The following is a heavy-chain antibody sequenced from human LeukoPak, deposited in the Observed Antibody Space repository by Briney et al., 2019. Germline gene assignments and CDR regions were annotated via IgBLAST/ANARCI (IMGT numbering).Heavy chain of an antibody. V-gene: IGHV3-9*01. J-gene: IGHJ6*02. CDR1: GFTFDDYA. D-gene: IGHD3-10*01. Sequence: GRSLRLSCAASGFTFDDYAMHWARQAPGKGLEWVSGISWNSGSIGYADSVKGRFTISRDNAKNSLYLQMNSLRAEDTALYYCAKAWGVVLGGMDVWGQGTTVTVSS. CDR2: ISWNSGSI. CDR3: AKAWGVVLGGMDV.